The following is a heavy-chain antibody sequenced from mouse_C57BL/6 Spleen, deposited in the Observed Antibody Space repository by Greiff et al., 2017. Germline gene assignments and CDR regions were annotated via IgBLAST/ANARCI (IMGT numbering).Heavy chain of an antibody. V-gene: IGHV1-64*01. D-gene: IGHD2-4*01. Sequence: QVQLKQPGAELVKPGASVKLSCKASGYTFTSYWMHWVKQRPGQGLEWIGMIHPNSGSTNYNEKFKGKATLTVDKSSSTAYMQLSSLTSEDSAVCSCALYDYDVDYFGDWGQGTTLTVSS. CDR2: IHPNSGST. CDR3: ALYDYDVDYFGD. CDR1: GYTFTSYW. J-gene: IGHJ2*01.